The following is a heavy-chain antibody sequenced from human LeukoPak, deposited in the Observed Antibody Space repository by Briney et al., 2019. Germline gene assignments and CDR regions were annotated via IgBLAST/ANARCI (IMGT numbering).Heavy chain of an antibody. V-gene: IGHV4-34*01. D-gene: IGHD6-19*01. CDR1: GGSLSGYY. CDR2: INHSGST. CDR3: ARVLSGWYASPLFDY. J-gene: IGHJ4*02. Sequence: SETLSLTCAVYGGSLSGYYWSWIRQPPGKGLEWIGEINHSGSTNYNPSLKSRVTISVDTSKNQFSLKLSSVTTADTAVYYCARVLSGWYASPLFDYWGQGTLVTVSS.